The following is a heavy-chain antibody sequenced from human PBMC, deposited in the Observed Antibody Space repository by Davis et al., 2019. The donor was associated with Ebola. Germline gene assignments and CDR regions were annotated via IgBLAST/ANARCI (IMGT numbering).Heavy chain of an antibody. CDR2: MNPNSGNT. D-gene: IGHD3-9*01. Sequence: AASVKVSCKASGYTFTSYDINWVRQATGQGLEWMGWMNPNSGNTGYAQKFQGRVTMTRNTSISTAYMELSSLRSEDTAVYYCEKGRDYDILTGYYKGDAFDIWGQGTMVTVSS. V-gene: IGHV1-8*01. J-gene: IGHJ3*02. CDR3: EKGRDYDILTGYYKGDAFDI. CDR1: GYTFTSYD.